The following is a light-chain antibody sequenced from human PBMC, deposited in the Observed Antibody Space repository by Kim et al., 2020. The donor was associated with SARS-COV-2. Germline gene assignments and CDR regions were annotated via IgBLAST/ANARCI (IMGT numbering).Light chain of an antibody. Sequence: SGSPGETATLASKASQSLGSFLAWYQQKPGQAPRRLVHHISTRATGVPARFSGSGSGTEFSLTISSLESADSAVYYCQQHNGWPLTFGGGTKVEI. CDR2: HIS. CDR3: QQHNGWPLT. CDR1: QSLGSF. V-gene: IGKV3-15*01. J-gene: IGKJ4*01.